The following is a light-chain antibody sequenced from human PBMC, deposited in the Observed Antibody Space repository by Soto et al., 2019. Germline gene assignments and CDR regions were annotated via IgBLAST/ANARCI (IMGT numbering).Light chain of an antibody. Sequence: EVVLTQSPATLSLSPGERATLSCRASQSVSSSYLAWYQQKPGQAPRLLIYGASSRATGIPARFSGSGSGTDFTLTISSLEPEDFALYYCQQCYNWPQWTFGQGTKVDIK. V-gene: IGKV3D-20*02. CDR3: QQCYNWPQWT. CDR2: GAS. J-gene: IGKJ1*01. CDR1: QSVSSSY.